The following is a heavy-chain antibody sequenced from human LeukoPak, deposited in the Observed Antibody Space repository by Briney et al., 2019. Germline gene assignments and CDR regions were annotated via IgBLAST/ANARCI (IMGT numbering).Heavy chain of an antibody. J-gene: IGHJ3*02. V-gene: IGHV3-30*02. CDR3: ARDDGRVVRGVIWAFDI. D-gene: IGHD3-10*01. CDR2: IRYDGSDK. CDR1: GFTFSSYG. Sequence: GGSLRLSCAASGFTFSSYGMHWVRQAPGKGLVWVAFIRYDGSDKYYAESVKGRFTISRDNSKNTLYLQMNSLRAEDTAVYYCARDDGRVVRGVIWAFDIWGQGTMVTVSS.